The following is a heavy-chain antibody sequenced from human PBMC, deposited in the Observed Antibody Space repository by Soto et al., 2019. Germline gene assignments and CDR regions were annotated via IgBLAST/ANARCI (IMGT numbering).Heavy chain of an antibody. J-gene: IGHJ4*02. CDR2: IIPIFATP. D-gene: IGHD4-17*01. CDR1: GGSFSTFA. V-gene: IGHV1-69*12. Sequence: QVQLVQSGAEVKKPGSSVKVSCKASGGSFSTFAITWVRQAPGQGLEWMGGIIPIFATPNYAQKFQGRVTITADEYASTAYMELSSLRSEDTAVYYCAAGPSGDYISDYWGQGTLVTVSS. CDR3: AAGPSGDYISDY.